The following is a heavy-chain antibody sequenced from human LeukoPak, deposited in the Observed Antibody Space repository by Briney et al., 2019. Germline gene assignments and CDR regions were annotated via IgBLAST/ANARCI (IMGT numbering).Heavy chain of an antibody. CDR2: IKEDESEK. Sequence: GGSLRLSCVGSGFTLSRSWMSWVRQAPGKGLQWVANIKEDESEKDYVDSVKGRFTISRDNVRNSLDLQMNSLRVEDTAVYYCAKSEMYCYGGICYPFYYMDVWGKGTTVTVSS. CDR1: GFTLSRSW. J-gene: IGHJ6*03. V-gene: IGHV3-7*03. CDR3: AKSEMYCYGGICYPFYYMDV. D-gene: IGHD2-15*01.